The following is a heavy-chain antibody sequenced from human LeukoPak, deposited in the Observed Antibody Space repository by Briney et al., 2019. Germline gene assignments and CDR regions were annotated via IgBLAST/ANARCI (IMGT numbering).Heavy chain of an antibody. CDR3: ATAPGGSYPYYFDH. CDR1: GGSISSYY. Sequence: SETLSLTCAVSGGSISSYYWSWIRQPPGKGLEWIGYIYYSGNTNYNPSLKSRVTMSVDTSRNQFSLELTSVTAADTAVYYCATAPGGSYPYYFDHWGQGTLVTISS. CDR2: IYYSGNT. D-gene: IGHD2-15*01. V-gene: IGHV4-59*01. J-gene: IGHJ4*02.